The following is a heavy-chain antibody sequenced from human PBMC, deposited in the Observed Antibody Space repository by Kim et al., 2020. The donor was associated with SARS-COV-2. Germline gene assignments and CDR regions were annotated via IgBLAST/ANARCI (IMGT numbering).Heavy chain of an antibody. CDR2: IYPGDSDT. V-gene: IGHV5-51*07. Sequence: GESLKISCKGSGYSFTSYWIGWVHQMPGKGLEWMGIIYPGDSDTRYSPSFQGQVTISADKSISTAYLQWSSLKASDTAMYYCARHTMTGSSWFDAFDIWGQGTMVTVSS. CDR1: GYSFTSYW. CDR3: ARHTMTGSSWFDAFDI. J-gene: IGHJ3*02. D-gene: IGHD6-13*01.